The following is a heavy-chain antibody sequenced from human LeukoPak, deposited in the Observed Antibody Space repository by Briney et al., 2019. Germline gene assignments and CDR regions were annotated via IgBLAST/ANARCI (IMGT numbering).Heavy chain of an antibody. D-gene: IGHD6-6*01. CDR2: IYSGGST. CDR1: GFTVSSNY. J-gene: IGHJ6*03. CDR3: ARGWSIAARTNYMDV. V-gene: IGHV3-53*01. Sequence: GGSLRLSCAASGFTVSSNYMSWVRQAPGKGLEWVSVIYSGGSTYYADSVKGRFTISRDNSKNTLYLQMNSLRAEDTAVYYCARGWSIAARTNYMDVWGKGTTVTVSS.